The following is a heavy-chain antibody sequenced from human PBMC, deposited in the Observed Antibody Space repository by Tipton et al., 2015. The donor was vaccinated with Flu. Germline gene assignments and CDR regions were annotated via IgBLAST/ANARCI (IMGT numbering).Heavy chain of an antibody. CDR1: GDSIGSRYY. CDR2: IHRTGST. V-gene: IGHV4-38-2*01. Sequence: TLSLTCSVSGDSIGSRYYWAWIRQPPGQGLEWIGNIHRTGSTYYNPSLRGRVTISVDTSKNQFSLRLTSVTVADTAVYYCARSYYDSRKPLLWGQGTLVTVSS. D-gene: IGHD3-3*01. CDR3: ARSYYDSRKPLL. J-gene: IGHJ4*02.